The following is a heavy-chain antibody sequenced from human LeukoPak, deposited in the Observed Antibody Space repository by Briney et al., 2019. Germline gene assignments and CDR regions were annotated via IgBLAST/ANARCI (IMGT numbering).Heavy chain of an antibody. CDR2: IKTDGSTT. Sequence: GGSLRLSCAGSGFIFSGYWMHWVRQAPGKGLVWVSRIKTDGSTTYYADSVKGRFTVSRDNAKNTLYLQMNSLRAEDTAVYYCAKDLIVPAATSISPPSPFDYWGQGTLVTVSS. CDR3: AKDLIVPAATSISPPSPFDY. J-gene: IGHJ4*02. D-gene: IGHD2-2*01. CDR1: GFIFSGYW. V-gene: IGHV3-74*01.